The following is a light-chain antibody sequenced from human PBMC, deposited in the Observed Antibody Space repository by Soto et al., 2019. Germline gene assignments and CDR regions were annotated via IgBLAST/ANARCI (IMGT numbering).Light chain of an antibody. V-gene: IGLV1-44*01. CDR3: AAWDASMVAV. CDR2: NDN. J-gene: IGLJ7*01. Sequence: QSVLAQPPSASGTPGQSVTIACSGSNSNIGRYSVSWFQQLPGTAPKLLIYNDNQRPSGVPDRVSGSKSGTSASLVISWSQSEDEADYYCAAWDASMVAVFGGGTQLTVL. CDR1: NSNIGRYS.